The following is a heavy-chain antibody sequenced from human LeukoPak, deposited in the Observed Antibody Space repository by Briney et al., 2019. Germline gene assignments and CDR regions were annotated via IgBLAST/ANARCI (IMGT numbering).Heavy chain of an antibody. V-gene: IGHV3-11*01. Sequence: GGSLRLSCAASGFTFSDYYMSWIRQAPGKGLEWVSYISGTSSNTIHYGDSVKGRFTISRDNAKNSLYLQMNSLRAEDTAVYYCAKDISADGLFFDNWGQGTLVTVSS. D-gene: IGHD6-13*01. CDR1: GFTFSDYY. CDR2: ISGTSSNTI. J-gene: IGHJ4*02. CDR3: AKDISADGLFFDN.